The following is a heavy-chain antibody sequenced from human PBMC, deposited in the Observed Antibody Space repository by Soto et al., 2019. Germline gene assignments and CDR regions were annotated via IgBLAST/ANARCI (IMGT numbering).Heavy chain of an antibody. CDR2: INPSGGST. CDR3: ASSGYDISGYYPN. CDR1: GYTFTSYY. Sequence: ASVKVSCTASGYTFTSYYMHWVRQAPGQGLEWMGIINPSGGSTSYAQKFQGRVTMTRDTSTSTVYMELSSLRSEDTAVYYWASSGYDISGYYPNWGQGTLVTGSS. D-gene: IGHD3-22*01. V-gene: IGHV1-46*01. J-gene: IGHJ4*02.